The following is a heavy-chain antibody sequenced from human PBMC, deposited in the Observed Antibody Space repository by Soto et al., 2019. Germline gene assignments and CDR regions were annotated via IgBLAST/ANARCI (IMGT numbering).Heavy chain of an antibody. CDR2: IYTSGST. CDR1: GASVTSSTYY. D-gene: IGHD3-9*01. V-gene: IGHV4-61*02. Sequence: SETLSLTCSVSGASVTSSTYYWSWIRQPAGKGLEWIGRIYTSGSTNYNPSLKSRVTMSVDTSKNQFSLKLSSVTAADTAVYYCARGTDVLRYFDFYGMDVWGQGTTVTVSS. CDR3: ARGTDVLRYFDFYGMDV. J-gene: IGHJ6*02.